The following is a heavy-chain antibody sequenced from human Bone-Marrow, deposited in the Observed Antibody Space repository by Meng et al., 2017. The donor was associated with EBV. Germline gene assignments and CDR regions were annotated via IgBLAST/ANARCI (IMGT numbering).Heavy chain of an antibody. Sequence: QEQVVQAGAGVKKPGSSVKVSCWTSGGTFNSDAVSWVRQAPGQGLEWMGGLIPMSGAPHYAQKFQGRVTITADESTSTHYMDLSNLRSDDTAMYYCASESGRGFTPDYWGQGTLVTVSS. CDR3: ASESGRGFTPDY. CDR1: GGTFNSDA. J-gene: IGHJ4*02. V-gene: IGHV1-69*01. CDR2: LIPMSGAP. D-gene: IGHD3-10*01.